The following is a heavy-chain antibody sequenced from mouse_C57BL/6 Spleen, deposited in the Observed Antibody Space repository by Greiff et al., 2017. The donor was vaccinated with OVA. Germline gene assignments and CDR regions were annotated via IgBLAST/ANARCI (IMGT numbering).Heavy chain of an antibody. J-gene: IGHJ1*03. CDR3: TTRDYYGSSLYWYFDV. D-gene: IGHD1-1*01. CDR1: GFNIKDDY. CDR2: IDPENGDT. Sequence: VQLQQSGAELVRPGASVKLSCTASGFNIKDDYMHWVKQRPEQGLEWIGWIDPENGDTEYASKFQGKATITADTSSNTAYLQLSSLTSEDTAVYYFTTRDYYGSSLYWYFDVWGTGTTVTVSS. V-gene: IGHV14-4*01.